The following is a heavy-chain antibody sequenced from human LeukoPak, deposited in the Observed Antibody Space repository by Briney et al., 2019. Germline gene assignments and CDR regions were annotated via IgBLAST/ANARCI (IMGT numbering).Heavy chain of an antibody. CDR2: INQDGSEK. V-gene: IGHV3-7*02. J-gene: IGHJ3*02. D-gene: IGHD2-2*01. CDR3: ASYCSSTNCHDAFDI. Sequence: GSLRLSCAASGFTFSNYWMSWVRQAPGKGLEWVANINQDGSEKYYVDSVKGRFTISRDNAKNSLYLQMNSLRAEDTAVYYCASYCSSTNCHDAFDIWGQGTMVTVSS. CDR1: GFTFSNYW.